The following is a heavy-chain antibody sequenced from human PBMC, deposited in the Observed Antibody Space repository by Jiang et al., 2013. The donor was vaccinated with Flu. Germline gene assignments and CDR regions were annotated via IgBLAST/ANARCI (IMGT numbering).Heavy chain of an antibody. V-gene: IGHV4-34*01. CDR2: INHSGST. CDR3: ARTRYYYGMDV. J-gene: IGHJ6*02. Sequence: ARLLKPSETLSLTCAVYGGSFSGYYWSWIRQPPGKGLEWIGEINHSGSTNYNPSLKSRVTISVDTSKNQFSLKLSSVTAADTAVYYCARTRYYYGMDVWGQGTTVTVSS. CDR1: GGSFSGYY.